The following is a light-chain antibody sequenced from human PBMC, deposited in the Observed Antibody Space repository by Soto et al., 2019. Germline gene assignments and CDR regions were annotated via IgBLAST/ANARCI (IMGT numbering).Light chain of an antibody. V-gene: IGKV3D-20*01. Sequence: EVVLTQSPVTLSLSPGERGTLSCGSSQSVSSSYLAWYQQKPGLAPRLLMYDASSRATGTPDRFSGSGSVTDFTITMTKLEAEDDAVYYCLQYGSLHVAFGQGTLVEIK. CDR3: LQYGSLHVA. CDR1: QSVSSSY. J-gene: IGKJ5*01. CDR2: DAS.